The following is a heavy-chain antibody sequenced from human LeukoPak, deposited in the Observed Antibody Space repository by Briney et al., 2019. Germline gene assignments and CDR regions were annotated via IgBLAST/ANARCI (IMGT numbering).Heavy chain of an antibody. V-gene: IGHV3-30*02. D-gene: IGHD3-16*01. CDR1: GFSFSSYG. CDR3: AKVTSYGGLREGAFDI. CDR2: IRHDGSNK. Sequence: PGGSLRLSCAASGFSFSSYGMHWVRQAPGKGLEWVAFIRHDGSNKYYADSVKGRFTISRDNSKNTAYLQMNSLRAEDTAVYYCAKVTSYGGLREGAFDIWGQGTMVTVSS. J-gene: IGHJ3*02.